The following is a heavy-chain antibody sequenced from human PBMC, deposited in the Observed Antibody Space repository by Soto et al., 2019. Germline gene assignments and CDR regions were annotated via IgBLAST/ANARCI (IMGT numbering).Heavy chain of an antibody. CDR3: ATQRVATATFDF. J-gene: IGHJ4*02. D-gene: IGHD2-21*02. CDR1: GGTFSSYG. Sequence: QVQLVQSGAEMKKPGSSVRVSCKASGGTFSSYGISWMRQAPGQGLEWVGGIIPSFGTTKYGQEFQDRVTITAAESTSTAYMELSRVRYEDTAVYYCATQRVATATFDFWGQGTLITVSS. V-gene: IGHV1-69*01. CDR2: IIPSFGTT.